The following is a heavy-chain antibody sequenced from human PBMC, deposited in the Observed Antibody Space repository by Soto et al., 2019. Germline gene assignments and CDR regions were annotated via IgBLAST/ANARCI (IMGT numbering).Heavy chain of an antibody. V-gene: IGHV3-23*01. CDR1: GFTFTTYA. CDR3: AKGCLTVAGTSCS. CDR2: ITGSGGGT. D-gene: IGHD6-19*01. Sequence: EVQLLESGGGLVQPGGSLRLSCAASGFTFTTYAMSWVRQAPGKGLEWVSSITGSGGGTYYADSGKGRFTISRDNSKNTLYLQMNSLRAEDTPLYYCAKGCLTVAGTSCSWGQGAQVTVSS. J-gene: IGHJ4*02.